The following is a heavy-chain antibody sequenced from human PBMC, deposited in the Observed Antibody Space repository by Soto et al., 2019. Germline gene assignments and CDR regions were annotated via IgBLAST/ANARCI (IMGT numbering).Heavy chain of an antibody. Sequence: ASVKVSCKASGYTFTSYDINWVRQATGQGLEWMGWMNPNSGNTGYAQKLQGRVTMTRNTSISTAYMELSSLRSEDTAVYYCAREVSHRYCSGGSCHPQNYYYYGMDVWGQGTTVTVSS. CDR2: MNPNSGNT. D-gene: IGHD2-15*01. CDR3: AREVSHRYCSGGSCHPQNYYYYGMDV. J-gene: IGHJ6*02. CDR1: GYTFTSYD. V-gene: IGHV1-8*01.